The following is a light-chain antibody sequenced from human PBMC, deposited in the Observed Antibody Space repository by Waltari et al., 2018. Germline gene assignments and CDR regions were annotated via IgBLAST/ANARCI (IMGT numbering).Light chain of an antibody. Sequence: DIQINQSPSTLPASVADRPPIPCRASQSINNWLAWFQQKPGKAPKLLIYDPSSLESGVPSRFSGSGSGTECTLTISSLQPDDFATYYCQQYNSFWTFGQGTKVEIK. V-gene: IGKV1-5*01. CDR2: DPS. CDR3: QQYNSFWT. J-gene: IGKJ1*01. CDR1: QSINNW.